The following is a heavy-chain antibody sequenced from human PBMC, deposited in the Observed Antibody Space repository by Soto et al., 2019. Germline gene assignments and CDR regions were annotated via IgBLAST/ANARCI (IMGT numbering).Heavy chain of an antibody. CDR2: ISSSNSYI. CDR3: ASLSRYASDY. Sequence: GGSLRLSCAASGFTFSSYSMNWVRQAPGKGLEWVSSISSSNSYIYYADSVKGRFTISRDNAKNSLYLQMNSLRAEDTAVYYCASLSRYASDYWGQGTLVTVSS. D-gene: IGHD2-8*01. V-gene: IGHV3-21*01. CDR1: GFTFSSYS. J-gene: IGHJ4*02.